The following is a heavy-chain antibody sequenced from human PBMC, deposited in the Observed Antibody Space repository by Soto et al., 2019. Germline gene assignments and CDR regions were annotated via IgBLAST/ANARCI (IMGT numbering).Heavy chain of an antibody. Sequence: PSETLSLTCTVSGGSFGTYYWSWIRQPPGKGLEWIGYMYYTGSTNYNPSLKSRVTISVDTSKNQFSLKLTSVTAADTAVYFCARYFDWPNAFDIWGQGTMVTVSS. CDR2: MYYTGST. D-gene: IGHD3-9*01. CDR1: GGSFGTYY. J-gene: IGHJ3*02. CDR3: ARYFDWPNAFDI. V-gene: IGHV4-59*01.